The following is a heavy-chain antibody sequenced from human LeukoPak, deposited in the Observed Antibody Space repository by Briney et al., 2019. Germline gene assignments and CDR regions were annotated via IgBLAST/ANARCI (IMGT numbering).Heavy chain of an antibody. V-gene: IGHV1-2*02. Sequence: GASVKVSCKASGYIFTGYYIHWVRQAPGQGLEWMGWMHPNTGGADYAQKFQGRLTMTRDTSISTAYMALSRLKSDDTAMYYCARGPPEYCSGGSCYSGRNWIDPWGQGTLVTVSS. CDR2: MHPNTGGA. CDR3: ARGPPEYCSGGSCYSGRNWIDP. J-gene: IGHJ5*02. CDR1: GYIFTGYY. D-gene: IGHD2-15*01.